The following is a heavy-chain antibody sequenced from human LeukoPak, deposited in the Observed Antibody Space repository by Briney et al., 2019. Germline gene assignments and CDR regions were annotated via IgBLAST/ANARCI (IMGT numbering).Heavy chain of an antibody. J-gene: IGHJ4*02. D-gene: IGHD3-10*01. Sequence: PGGFLRLSCAASGFSFTSYAMYWVRQAPGKGLQWVSGVSVFGGGSTYYADSVKGRFTISRDNSKNTLLLHMNNLRVDDSATYYCAKDWSGSGNFFPREWGQGTLVTVSS. V-gene: IGHV3-23*01. CDR2: VSVFGGGST. CDR1: GFSFTSYA. CDR3: AKDWSGSGNFFPRE.